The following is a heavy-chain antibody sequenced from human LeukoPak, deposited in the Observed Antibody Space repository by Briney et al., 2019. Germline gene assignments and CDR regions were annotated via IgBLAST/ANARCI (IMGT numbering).Heavy chain of an antibody. CDR3: GRGGQNRNYVN. D-gene: IGHD1-7*01. V-gene: IGHV4-30-2*01. CDR2: IYHSGST. J-gene: IGHJ4*02. CDR1: GGSISSGGYS. Sequence: PSETLSLTCAVSGGSISSGGYSWRWLPQPPGKGLEWIGYIYHSGSTYYNPALKSRDTRSGDRSKSQCALKLRSVTAGNTAVYYCGRGGQNRNYVNGGQGTLVTVSS.